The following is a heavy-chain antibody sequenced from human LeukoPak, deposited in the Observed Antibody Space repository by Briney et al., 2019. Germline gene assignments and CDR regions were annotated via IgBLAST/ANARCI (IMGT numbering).Heavy chain of an antibody. CDR3: AKVLGSRIAVSDPFDY. D-gene: IGHD2-21*01. V-gene: IGHV3-23*01. J-gene: IGHJ4*02. Sequence: GSLRLSCAASGFSFSGYAMNWVRQAPGEGLEWVSAIGGSGGTIFYADSVKGRFTISRDNSKNTVYLQMNSLRAEDTAVYYCAKVLGSRIAVSDPFDYWGQGTLVTVSS. CDR1: GFSFSGYA. CDR2: IGGSGGTI.